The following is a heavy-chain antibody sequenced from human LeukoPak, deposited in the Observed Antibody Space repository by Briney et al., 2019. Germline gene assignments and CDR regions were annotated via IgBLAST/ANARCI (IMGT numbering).Heavy chain of an antibody. CDR3: ARDEVGATPIDC. D-gene: IGHD1-26*01. J-gene: IGHJ4*02. CDR2: INGDGSSV. V-gene: IGHV3-74*03. Sequence: GGSLRLSCEASGFTISSHWMHWVRQVPGKGLVWVSNINGDGSSVVYADSVKGRFAVSRDNAKNTLYLHMSSLRAEDTAVYYCARDEVGATPIDCWGQGTLVTVSS. CDR1: GFTISSHW.